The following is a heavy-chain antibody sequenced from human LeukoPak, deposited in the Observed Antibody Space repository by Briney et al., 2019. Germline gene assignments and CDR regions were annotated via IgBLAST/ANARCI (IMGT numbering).Heavy chain of an antibody. V-gene: IGHV3-30-3*01. Sequence: GGSLRLSCAASGFTFSGSAMHWVRQAPGKGLEWVAVISYDGSNKYYADSVKGRFTISRDNSKNTLYLQMNSLRAEDTAVYYCARGGSSSWYFDWFDPWGQGTLVTVSS. CDR1: GFTFSGSA. D-gene: IGHD6-13*01. J-gene: IGHJ5*02. CDR3: ARGGSSSWYFDWFDP. CDR2: ISYDGSNK.